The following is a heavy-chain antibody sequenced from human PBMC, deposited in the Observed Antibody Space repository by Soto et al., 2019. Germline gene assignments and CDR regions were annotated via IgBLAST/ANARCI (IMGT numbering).Heavy chain of an antibody. J-gene: IGHJ6*02. CDR3: ARDKSDDIVATIRRSYYYYGMDV. D-gene: IGHD5-12*01. CDR2: ISAYNGNT. CDR1: GYTFTSYG. V-gene: IGHV1-18*04. Sequence: GASVKVSCKASGYTFTSYGISWVRQAPGQGLEWMGWISAYNGNTNYAQKLQGRVTMTTDTSTSTAYMELRSLRSDDTAVYYCARDKSDDIVATIRRSYYYYGMDVWGQAPTVTLSS.